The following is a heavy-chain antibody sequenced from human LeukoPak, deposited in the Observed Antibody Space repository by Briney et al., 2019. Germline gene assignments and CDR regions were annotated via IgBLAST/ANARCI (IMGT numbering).Heavy chain of an antibody. CDR2: IYYTGTT. D-gene: IGHD3-22*01. CDR3: STSDDSSGYLTSFDP. J-gene: IGHJ5*02. CDR1: GVSISSGGFY. V-gene: IGHV4-31*03. Sequence: SETLSLTCSVSGVSISSGGFYWSWIRQLPGKGLEWIGYIYYTGTTYYNPSLRTRVIISVDTSKNQFSLEVNSVTASDTAVYYCSTSDDSSGYLTSFDPWGQGTLVTVSS.